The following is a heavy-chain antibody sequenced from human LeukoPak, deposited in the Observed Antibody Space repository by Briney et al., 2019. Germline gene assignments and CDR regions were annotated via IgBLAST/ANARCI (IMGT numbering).Heavy chain of an antibody. Sequence: GGSLRLSCAASGFTFSFYALDWVRQAPGKGLEYVSGINSKGGSIHYADSVKGRFTISRDNSKNMLYLQMGSLRAEDMAVYYWAREVKYDSSGYPVCHFDSWGQGTLVTVSS. CDR1: GFTFSFYA. D-gene: IGHD3-22*01. CDR2: INSKGGSI. J-gene: IGHJ4*02. CDR3: AREVKYDSSGYPVCHFDS. V-gene: IGHV3-64*02.